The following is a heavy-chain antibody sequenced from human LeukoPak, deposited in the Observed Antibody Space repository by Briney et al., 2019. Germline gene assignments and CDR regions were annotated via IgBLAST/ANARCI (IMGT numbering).Heavy chain of an antibody. D-gene: IGHD3-22*01. V-gene: IGHV3-23*01. CDR3: AKASGYYYDSSGYYLGSFDI. J-gene: IGHJ3*02. CDR2: ISGRSDST. CDR1: GFTFSNYG. Sequence: GGSLRLSCAASGFTFSNYGMKWVRQAPGEGLEWVSTISGRSDSTYYADSVKGRFSISRDNSKDTLYLQLNYLRAEDTAVYYCAKASGYYYDSSGYYLGSFDIWGPGTMVTVSS.